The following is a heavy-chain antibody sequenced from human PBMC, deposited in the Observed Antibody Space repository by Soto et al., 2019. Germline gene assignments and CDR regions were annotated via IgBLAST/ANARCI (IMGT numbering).Heavy chain of an antibody. V-gene: IGHV4-59*01. Sequence: SETQSLTCTVSGGSISSYYWSWIRQPPGKGLEWIGYIYYSGSTNYNPSLKSRVTISVDTSKNQFSLKLSSVTAADTAVYYCARERTGIAARDNHFDYWGQGTLVTVSS. J-gene: IGHJ4*02. CDR3: ARERTGIAARDNHFDY. CDR2: IYYSGST. CDR1: GGSISSYY. D-gene: IGHD6-13*01.